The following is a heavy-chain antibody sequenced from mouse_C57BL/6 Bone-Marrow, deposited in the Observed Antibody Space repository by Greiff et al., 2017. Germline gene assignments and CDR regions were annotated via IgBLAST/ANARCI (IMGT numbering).Heavy chain of an antibody. CDR2: IDPENGDT. Sequence: VQLKQSGAELVRPGASVKLSCTASGFNIKDDYMHWVKQRPEQGLEWIGWIDPENGDTEYASKFQGKATITADTSSNTAYLQLSSLTSEDTAFYYCTSIVTTGYYFDYWGQGPNLTVSS. D-gene: IGHD2-5*01. V-gene: IGHV14-4*01. CDR1: GFNIKDDY. J-gene: IGHJ2*01. CDR3: TSIVTTGYYFDY.